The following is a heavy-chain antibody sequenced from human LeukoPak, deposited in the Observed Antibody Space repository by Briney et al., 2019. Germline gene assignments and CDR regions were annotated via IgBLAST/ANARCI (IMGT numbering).Heavy chain of an antibody. CDR2: ISSSSSYI. CDR1: GFTFSSYS. D-gene: IGHD6-13*01. V-gene: IGHV3-21*04. Sequence: GGSLRLSCAASGFTFSSYSMNWVRQAPGKGLEWVSSISSSSSYIYYADSVKGRFTISRDNAKNSLYLQMNSLKTEDTAVYYCARAIPSSSRKYIDYWGQGTLVTVSS. J-gene: IGHJ4*02. CDR3: ARAIPSSSRKYIDY.